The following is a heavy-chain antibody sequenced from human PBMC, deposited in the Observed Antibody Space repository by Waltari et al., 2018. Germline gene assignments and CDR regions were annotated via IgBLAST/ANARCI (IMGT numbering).Heavy chain of an antibody. V-gene: IGHV4-39*07. CDR2: IYYSGRT. CDR1: GGSISSSSYY. CDR3: ARQSLGGPRGWFDP. Sequence: QLQLQESGPGLVKPSETLSLTCTVSGGSISSSSYYWGWIRQPPGKGLEWIGSIYYSGRTDYNPSLRSRVTISVDTSKNQFSLKLSSVTAADTAVYYCARQSLGGPRGWFDPWGQGTLVTVSS. D-gene: IGHD1-26*01. J-gene: IGHJ5*02.